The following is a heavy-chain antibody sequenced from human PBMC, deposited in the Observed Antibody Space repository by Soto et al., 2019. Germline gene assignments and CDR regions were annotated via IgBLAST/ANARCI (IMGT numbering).Heavy chain of an antibody. CDR2: IWYDGSNK. CDR1: GFTFSSYG. CDR3: ARDRRGVPAAPTDY. D-gene: IGHD2-2*01. V-gene: IGHV3-33*01. J-gene: IGHJ4*02. Sequence: PGGSLRLSCAASGFTFSSYGMHWVRQAPGKGLEWVAVIWYDGSNKYYADSVKGRFTISRDNSKNTLYLQMNSLRAEDTAVYYCARDRRGVPAAPTDYWGQGTLVTVSS.